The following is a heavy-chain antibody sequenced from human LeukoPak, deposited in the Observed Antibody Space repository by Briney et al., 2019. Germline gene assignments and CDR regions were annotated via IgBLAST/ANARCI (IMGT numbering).Heavy chain of an antibody. CDR1: GGPISSVGYY. CDR2: IYYSGST. J-gene: IGHJ3*02. V-gene: IGHV4-31*03. Sequence: SETLSLTCTVSGGPISSVGYYWSWIRQHPGRGLEGIGYIYYSGSTYYNPSLKSRVTISVDTSKNQFSLKLSSVTAADTAMYYCARDTDDTSGYYYRAFDIWGQGTMLTVSS. CDR3: ARDTDDTSGYYYRAFDI. D-gene: IGHD3-22*01.